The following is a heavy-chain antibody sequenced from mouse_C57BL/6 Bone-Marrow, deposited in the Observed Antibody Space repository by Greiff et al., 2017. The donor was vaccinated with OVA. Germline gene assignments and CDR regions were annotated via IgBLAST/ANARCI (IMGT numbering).Heavy chain of an antibody. J-gene: IGHJ2*01. V-gene: IGHV1-59*01. D-gene: IGHD1-1*01. CDR3: AHYGIGLYPHY. CDR1: GYTFTNYW. Sequence: QVQLQQSGAELVRPGTSVKLSCKASGYTFTNYWMHWVKQRPGQGLEWIGVIAPSDSYINYNQKFKGRATLTVDTSSSTAYMHLSSLTSEDSAVYYSAHYGIGLYPHYWGQGTPLTVSS. CDR2: IAPSDSYI.